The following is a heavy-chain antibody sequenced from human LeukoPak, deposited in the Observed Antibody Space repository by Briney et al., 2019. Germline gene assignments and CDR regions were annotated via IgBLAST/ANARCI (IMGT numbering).Heavy chain of an antibody. J-gene: IGHJ3*01. D-gene: IGHD2-15*01. CDR1: GGTFSSYA. CDR3: ARDGKILYSSAFDL. Sequence: SVKVSCKASGGTFSSYAISWVRQAPGQGLEWMGRIVPIFGTANYAQKFQGRVTITADKSTSTAYMELSSLRSEDTSVYYCARDGKILYSSAFDLWGQGTMVTVSS. V-gene: IGHV1-69*06. CDR2: IVPIFGTA.